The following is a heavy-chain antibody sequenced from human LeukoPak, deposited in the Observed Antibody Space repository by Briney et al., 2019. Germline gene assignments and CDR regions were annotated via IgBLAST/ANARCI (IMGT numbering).Heavy chain of an antibody. CDR1: GFTLSNYN. V-gene: IGHV3-48*02. J-gene: IGHJ4*02. CDR3: ARDLAVAGSFDY. D-gene: IGHD6-19*01. Sequence: PGGSLRLSCADSGFTLSNYNMNWVRQAPGKGLEWVSYISSSSSTIYYADSVEGRFTISRDNAKNSLYLQMNSLRDEDTAVYCCARDLAVAGSFDYWGQGTLVTVSS. CDR2: ISSSSSTI.